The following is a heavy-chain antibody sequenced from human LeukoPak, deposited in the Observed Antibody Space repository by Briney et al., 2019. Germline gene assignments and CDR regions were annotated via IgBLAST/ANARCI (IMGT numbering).Heavy chain of an antibody. CDR2: INNDGRST. CDR3: ARNYNGMSY. J-gene: IGHJ4*02. D-gene: IGHD1-26*01. V-gene: IGHV3-74*01. Sequence: PGGSLRLSCVAPGFTFTNYGMMWVRQAPGKGLVWVSYINNDGRSTTYADSVKGRFTISRDNAKNTLYLQTNSLRAEGTAMYYCARNYNGMSYWGQGTLVIVSS. CDR1: GFTFTNYG.